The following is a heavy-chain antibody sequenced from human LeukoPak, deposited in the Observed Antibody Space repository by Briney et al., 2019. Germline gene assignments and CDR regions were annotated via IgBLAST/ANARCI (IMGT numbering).Heavy chain of an antibody. CDR3: AREGPSSGWYDY. J-gene: IGHJ4*02. CDR1: GYTFTGYY. Sequence: ASVKVSCKASGYTFTGYYMHWVRQAPGQGLEWMGWINPNSGGTNYAQKFQGRVTMTRDTSISTAYMELSRPRSDDTAVYYCAREGPSSGWYDYWGQGTLVTVSS. V-gene: IGHV1-2*02. D-gene: IGHD6-19*01. CDR2: INPNSGGT.